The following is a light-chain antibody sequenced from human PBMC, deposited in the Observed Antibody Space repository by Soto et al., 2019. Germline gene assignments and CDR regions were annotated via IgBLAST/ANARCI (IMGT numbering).Light chain of an antibody. Sequence: QSVLTQPASVSGSPGQSITISCTGTNNDVGAYPYVSWYQQHPGTAPKLIIYEVTNRPSGISDRFSGSKSGNTASLTISGLQAEDESDYYCSSFATSGTTVIFGGGTQLTVL. J-gene: IGLJ2*01. V-gene: IGLV2-14*01. CDR3: SSFATSGTTVI. CDR2: EVT. CDR1: NNDVGAYPY.